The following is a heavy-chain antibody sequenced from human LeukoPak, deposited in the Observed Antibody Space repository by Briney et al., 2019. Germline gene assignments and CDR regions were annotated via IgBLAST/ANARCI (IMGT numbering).Heavy chain of an antibody. CDR2: ISTYNGNT. CDR3: ARATQSGAAVTGMSAFDI. CDR1: GYTFSSYA. V-gene: IGHV1-18*01. Sequence: ASVKVSCKASGYTFSSYAITWVRQAPGQGLEWMGWISTYNGNTNYAQKHQGRVTMTTDTSTSTAYMELRSLRSDDTAVYYCARATQSGAAVTGMSAFDIWGQGTLVAVSS. J-gene: IGHJ3*02. D-gene: IGHD6-19*01.